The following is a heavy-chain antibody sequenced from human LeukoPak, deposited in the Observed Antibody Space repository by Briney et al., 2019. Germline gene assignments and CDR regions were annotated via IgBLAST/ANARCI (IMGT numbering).Heavy chain of an antibody. J-gene: IGHJ6*03. D-gene: IGHD2-8*01. Sequence: AGSLRLSCAASGFTFSSNDWHWDRHAPGQGREGGTDIWYGGSNKYYTDSVKGRFTISRDNSKNTLYLQMNSLRAKDTDVYYCAKEGYCTNISGQKGSYYYYMDVWGKGTTVTASS. V-gene: IGHV3-30*02. CDR2: IWYGGSNK. CDR1: GFTFSSND. CDR3: AKEGYCTNISGQKGSYYYYMDV.